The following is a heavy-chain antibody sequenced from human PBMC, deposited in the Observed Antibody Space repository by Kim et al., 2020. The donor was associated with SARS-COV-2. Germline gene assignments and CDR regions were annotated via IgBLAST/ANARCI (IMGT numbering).Heavy chain of an antibody. Sequence: DPGRGRFTISRDNSRNTVYLQMNSLGAEDTAVYYCARLGPVTSNYDYGMDVWGQGTTVTVSS. J-gene: IGHJ6*02. V-gene: IGHV3-53*01. D-gene: IGHD4-17*01. CDR3: ARLGPVTSNYDYGMDV.